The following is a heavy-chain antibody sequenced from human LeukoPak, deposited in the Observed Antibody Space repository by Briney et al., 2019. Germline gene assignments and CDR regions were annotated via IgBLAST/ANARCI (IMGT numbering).Heavy chain of an antibody. D-gene: IGHD3-16*02. Sequence: GGSLRLSCAASGFTFSSYAMSWLRQAPGKGLEWVSVISGSGGSTYYADSVKGRFSISRDNSKNTLYLQMDSLRAEDTAVYYCAKKDDYVWGSYRQPFGYWGQGTLVTVSS. V-gene: IGHV3-23*01. CDR2: ISGSGGST. CDR3: AKKDDYVWGSYRQPFGY. CDR1: GFTFSSYA. J-gene: IGHJ4*02.